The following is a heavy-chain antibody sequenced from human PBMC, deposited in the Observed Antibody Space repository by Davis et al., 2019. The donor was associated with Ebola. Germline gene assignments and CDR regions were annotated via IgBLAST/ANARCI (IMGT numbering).Heavy chain of an antibody. J-gene: IGHJ5*02. CDR3: ARDLRYCSGGSCYWGWFDP. V-gene: IGHV1-18*01. Sequence: ASVKVSCKASGYTFTSYGISWVRQAPGQGLEWMGWISAYHGNTNYAQKLQGRVTMTTDTSTSTAYMELRSLRSDDTAVYYCARDLRYCSGGSCYWGWFDPWGQGTLVTVSS. D-gene: IGHD2-15*01. CDR1: GYTFTSYG. CDR2: ISAYHGNT.